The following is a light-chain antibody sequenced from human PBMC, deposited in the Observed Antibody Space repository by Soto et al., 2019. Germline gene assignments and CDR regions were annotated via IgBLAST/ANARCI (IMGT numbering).Light chain of an antibody. J-gene: IGKJ5*01. CDR1: QSVSSSY. CDR3: QQYGSSIT. Sequence: EIVLTQSPCTLSWSPGERATLSCRASQSVSSSYLAWYQQKPGQAPRLLIYGASSRATGIPDRFSGIGSGTDFTLTISRLESEDFTVYYCQQYGSSITFGQGTRLEIK. V-gene: IGKV3-20*01. CDR2: GAS.